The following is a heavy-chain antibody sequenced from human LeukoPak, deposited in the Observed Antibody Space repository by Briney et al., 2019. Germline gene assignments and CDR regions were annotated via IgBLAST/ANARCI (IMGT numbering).Heavy chain of an antibody. D-gene: IGHD2-2*01. CDR3: ARVWPTRSIVVVPAANVGHYYSYGMDV. CDR1: GYTFTSYD. V-gene: IGHV1-8*01. J-gene: IGHJ6*02. Sequence: ASVKVSCKASGYTFTSYDINWVRQATGQGLEWMGWMNPNSGNTGYAQKFQGRVTMTRNTSISTAYMELSSLRSEDTAVYYCARVWPTRSIVVVPAANVGHYYSYGMDVWGQGTTVTVSS. CDR2: MNPNSGNT.